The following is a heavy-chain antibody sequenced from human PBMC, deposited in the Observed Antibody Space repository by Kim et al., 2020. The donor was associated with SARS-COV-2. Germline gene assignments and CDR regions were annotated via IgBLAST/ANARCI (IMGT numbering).Heavy chain of an antibody. J-gene: IGHJ6*02. V-gene: IGHV3-53*04. D-gene: IGHD3-10*01. CDR2: IYSGGST. Sequence: GGSLRLSCAASGFTVSSNYMSWVRQAPGKGLEWVSVIYSGGSTYYADSVKGRFTISRHNSKNTLYLQMNSLRAEDTAVYYCARDLVEEITMVRGVIGRVGYYYYYGMDVWGQGTTVTVSS. CDR3: ARDLVEEITMVRGVIGRVGYYYYYGMDV. CDR1: GFTVSSNY.